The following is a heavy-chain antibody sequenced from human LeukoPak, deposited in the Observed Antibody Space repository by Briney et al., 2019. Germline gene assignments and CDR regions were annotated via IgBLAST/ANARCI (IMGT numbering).Heavy chain of an antibody. CDR2: ISWDGGST. Sequence: GGSLRLSCAASGLTFDDYAMHWVRRAPGKGLEWVSLISWDGGSTYYADSVKGRFTISRDNSKNSLYLQMNSLRAEDTALYYCAKDISRDYYDSSGPLDYWGQGTLVTVSS. D-gene: IGHD3-22*01. CDR3: AKDISRDYYDSSGPLDY. V-gene: IGHV3-43D*03. CDR1: GLTFDDYA. J-gene: IGHJ4*02.